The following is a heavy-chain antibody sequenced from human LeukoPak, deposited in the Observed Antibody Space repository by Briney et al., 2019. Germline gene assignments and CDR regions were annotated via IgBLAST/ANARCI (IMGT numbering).Heavy chain of an antibody. Sequence: KPSETLSLTCAVSGYSISSGYYWGWIRQPPGKGLEWIGSIYHSGSTYYNPSLKSRVTISVDTSKNQFSLKLSSVTAADTAVYYCARQRVGVVVVPAAIPWFDPWGQGTLVTVSS. J-gene: IGHJ5*02. CDR3: ARQRVGVVVVPAAIPWFDP. CDR2: IYHSGST. D-gene: IGHD2-2*01. CDR1: GYSISSGYY. V-gene: IGHV4-38-2*01.